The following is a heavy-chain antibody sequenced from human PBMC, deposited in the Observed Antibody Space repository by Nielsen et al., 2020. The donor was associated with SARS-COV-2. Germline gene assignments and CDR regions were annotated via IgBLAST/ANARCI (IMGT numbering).Heavy chain of an antibody. CDR2: TYYRSKWYN. CDR3: ARGAYDFWSGYYNFDQ. V-gene: IGHV6-1*01. D-gene: IGHD3-3*01. J-gene: IGHJ4*02. Sequence: SQTLSLTCAISGDSVSSNSAAWNWIRQSPSRGLEWLGRTYYRSKWYNDYAVSVKSRITINPDTSKNQFSLQLNSVTPEDTAVYYCARGAYDFWSGYYNFDQWGQGTLVTVSS. CDR1: GDSVSSNSAA.